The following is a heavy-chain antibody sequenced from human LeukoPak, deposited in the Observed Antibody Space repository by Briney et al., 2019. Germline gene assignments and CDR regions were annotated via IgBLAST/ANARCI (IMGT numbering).Heavy chain of an antibody. V-gene: IGHV3-11*04. J-gene: IGHJ4*02. D-gene: IGHD5-24*01. Sequence: PGGSLRLSCAASGFTFSDYYMSWIRQAPGKGLEWVSYISSSGSTIYYADSVKGRFTISRDNAKNSLYLQMSSLRVEDTAVYYGARDIVWLQLEYWGQGTLVTVSS. CDR2: ISSSGSTI. CDR3: ARDIVWLQLEY. CDR1: GFTFSDYY.